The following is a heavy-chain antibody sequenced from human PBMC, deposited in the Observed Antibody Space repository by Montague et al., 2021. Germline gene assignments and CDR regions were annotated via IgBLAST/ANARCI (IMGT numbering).Heavy chain of an antibody. CDR1: GFTVSSNY. J-gene: IGHJ3*02. Sequence: SLRLSCAASGFTVSSNYMSWVRQAPGQGLEWVPLIYSSGNTNYADSVKDRFTISRDNSKNMVYLQMNSLRAEDTAVYFCARHFDRSGYRHFDIWGQGTMATVSS. V-gene: IGHV3-53*01. CDR3: ARHFDRSGYRHFDI. CDR2: IYSSGNT. D-gene: IGHD3-22*01.